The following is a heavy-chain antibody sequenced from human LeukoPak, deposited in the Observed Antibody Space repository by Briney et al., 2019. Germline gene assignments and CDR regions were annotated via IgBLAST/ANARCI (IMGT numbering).Heavy chain of an antibody. CDR3: ARAGSSSWYGGSYYYYYMDV. CDR2: INPNSGGT. J-gene: IGHJ6*03. Sequence: ASVKVSCKASGYTFTGYYMHWVRQAPGQGLEWMGWINPNSGGTNYAQKFQGRVTMTRDTSISTAYMELSRLRSDDTAVYYCARAGSSSWYGGSYYYYYMDVWGKGTTVTVSS. V-gene: IGHV1-2*02. D-gene: IGHD6-13*01. CDR1: GYTFTGYY.